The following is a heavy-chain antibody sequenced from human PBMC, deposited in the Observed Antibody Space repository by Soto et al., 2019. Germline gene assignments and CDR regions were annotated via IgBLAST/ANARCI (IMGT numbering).Heavy chain of an antibody. D-gene: IGHD6-13*01. Sequence: AVKVSCKASGGTFSSYAISWVRQAPGQGLEWMGGIIPIFGTANYAQKFQGRVTITADESTSTAYMELSSLRSEDTAVYYCATHGPPSIAAAGTANFDYWGQGTRVTV. J-gene: IGHJ4*02. CDR2: IIPIFGTA. V-gene: IGHV1-69*13. CDR1: GGTFSSYA. CDR3: ATHGPPSIAAAGTANFDY.